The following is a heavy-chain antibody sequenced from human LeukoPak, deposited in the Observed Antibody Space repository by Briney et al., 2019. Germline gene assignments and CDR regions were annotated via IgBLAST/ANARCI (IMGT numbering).Heavy chain of an antibody. D-gene: IGHD4-17*01. CDR2: ISGDGGST. Sequence: GGSLRLSCAASGFTFDDYAMHWVRQAPGKGLEWVSLISGDGGSTYYADSVKGRFTISRDNSKNSLYLQMNSLRTKDTALYYCAKDSDYGFDYWGQGTLVTVSS. CDR3: AKDSDYGFDY. CDR1: GFTFDDYA. J-gene: IGHJ4*02. V-gene: IGHV3-43*02.